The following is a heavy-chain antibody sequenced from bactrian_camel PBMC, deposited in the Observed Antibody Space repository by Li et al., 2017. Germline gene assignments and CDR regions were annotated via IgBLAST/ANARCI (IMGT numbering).Heavy chain of an antibody. J-gene: IGHJ6*01. CDR3: AWDWGCYSGIWCWCADGSSGGF. CDR2: MDTDGRT. D-gene: IGHD5*01. V-gene: IGHV3S53*01. Sequence: HVQLVESGGGSVQAGGSLRLSCEASGLSRSDTCMGWFRQAPGKEREGIAAMDTDGRTTYLDSVQGRFTVSQDNGNKTLYLQMNNLKPEDAALYYCAWDWGCYSGIWCWCADGSSGGFRGQGTQVTVS. CDR1: GLSRSDTC.